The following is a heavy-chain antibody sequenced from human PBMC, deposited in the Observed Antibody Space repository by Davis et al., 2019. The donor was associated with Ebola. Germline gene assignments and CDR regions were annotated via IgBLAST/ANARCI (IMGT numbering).Heavy chain of an antibody. V-gene: IGHV3-30-3*01. D-gene: IGHD2-2*01. Sequence: PGGSLRLSCAASGFTFSSYAMHWVRQAPGKGLEWVAVISYDGSNKYYADSVKGRFTISRDNSKNTLYLQMNSLRAEDTAVYYCARGDMPFDYWGQGTLVTVSS. J-gene: IGHJ4*02. CDR2: ISYDGSNK. CDR3: ARGDMPFDY. CDR1: GFTFSSYA.